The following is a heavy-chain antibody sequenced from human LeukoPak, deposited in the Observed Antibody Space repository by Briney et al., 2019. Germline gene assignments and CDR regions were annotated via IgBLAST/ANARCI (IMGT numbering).Heavy chain of an antibody. J-gene: IGHJ3*02. D-gene: IGHD2-21*01. CDR1: GHSLTKLS. Sequence: ASVTVSCKVSGHSLTKLSIHWVRPAPGKGLEWMGGFYPESGETMYAQKFQGGVTIPEDTSINTPYMEMSTLRYDDTAVYFCSTQRKVITLISFSCFDIWCRGTKVTVSS. CDR3: STQRKVITLISFSCFDI. CDR2: FYPESGET. V-gene: IGHV1-24*01.